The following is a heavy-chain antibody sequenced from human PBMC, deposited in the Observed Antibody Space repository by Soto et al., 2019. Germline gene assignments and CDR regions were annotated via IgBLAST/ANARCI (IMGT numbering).Heavy chain of an antibody. D-gene: IGHD2-15*01. Sequence: SLRLSCAASGFTFSSYGMHWVRQAPGKGLEWVAVIWYDGSNKYYADSVKGRFTISRDNSKNTLYLQMNSLRAEDTAVYYCAREVDVGYCSGGSCSPDYYGMDVWGQGTTVTVSS. CDR2: IWYDGSNK. J-gene: IGHJ6*02. CDR3: AREVDVGYCSGGSCSPDYYGMDV. CDR1: GFTFSSYG. V-gene: IGHV3-33*01.